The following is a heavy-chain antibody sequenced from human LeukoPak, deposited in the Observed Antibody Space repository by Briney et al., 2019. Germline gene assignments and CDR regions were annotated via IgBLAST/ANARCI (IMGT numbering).Heavy chain of an antibody. V-gene: IGHV1-46*01. D-gene: IGHD4-17*01. CDR3: ERVPYYGDGSVGAYYYMDV. CDR1: GYTFTSCY. CDR2: INPSGGST. Sequence: ASVKVSCKASGYTFTSCYMHWVRQAPGQGLEWMGIINPSGGSTSYAQKFQGRVTMTRDTSTSTVYMELSSLRSDDTAVYYCERVPYYGDGSVGAYYYMDVWGKGTTVTISS. J-gene: IGHJ6*03.